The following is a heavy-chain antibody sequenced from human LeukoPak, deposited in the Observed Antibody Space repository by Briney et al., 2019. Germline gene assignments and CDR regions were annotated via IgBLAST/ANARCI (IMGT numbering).Heavy chain of an antibody. CDR3: ARGRKHYDFWSGPGFDP. V-gene: IGHV4-39*01. CDR1: GGSISSSSYY. J-gene: IGHJ5*02. Sequence: SETLSLTCTVSGGSISSSSYYWGWIRQPPGKGLEWIGSIYYSGSTYYNPSLKSRVTISVDTSKNQFSLKLSSVTAADTAVYYCARGRKHYDFWSGPGFDPWGQGTLVTVSS. D-gene: IGHD3-3*01. CDR2: IYYSGST.